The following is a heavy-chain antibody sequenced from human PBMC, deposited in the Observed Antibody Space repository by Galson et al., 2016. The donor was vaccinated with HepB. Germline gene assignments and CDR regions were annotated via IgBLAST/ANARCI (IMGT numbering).Heavy chain of an antibody. D-gene: IGHD5-12*01. J-gene: IGHJ4*02. V-gene: IGHV3-15*07. Sequence: SLRLSCAASSFTFSNARMNWVRQAPGKGLEWVGRIRSKRDGGTTDYAAPVKGRFTISRDDSKKTLYLQMNSLKTEDTAVYYCTTVWLGLRPYFDNWGQGTLVTVSS. CDR1: SFTFSNAR. CDR2: IRSKRDGGTT. CDR3: TTVWLGLRPYFDN.